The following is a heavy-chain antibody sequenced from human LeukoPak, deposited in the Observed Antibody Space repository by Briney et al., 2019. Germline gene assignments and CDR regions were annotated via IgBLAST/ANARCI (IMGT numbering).Heavy chain of an antibody. V-gene: IGHV1-46*01. Sequence: ASVKVSCKASGYTFTNYYMHWVRQARGQGLEWMGMINPSGGSTTYAQKFQGRVTMTRDTSTSTVYMELISLRSEDTAVYYCVRGSTSPRGYFDYWGQGTLVTVSS. CDR1: GYTFTNYY. J-gene: IGHJ4*02. CDR2: INPSGGST. D-gene: IGHD1-26*01. CDR3: VRGSTSPRGYFDY.